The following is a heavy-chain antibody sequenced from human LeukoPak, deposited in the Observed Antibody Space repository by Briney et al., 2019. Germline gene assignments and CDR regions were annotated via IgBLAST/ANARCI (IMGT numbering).Heavy chain of an antibody. J-gene: IGHJ4*02. CDR1: GGTFSSYA. D-gene: IGHD3-10*01. V-gene: IGHV1-69*13. CDR2: IIPIFGTA. Sequence: GASVKVSCKASGGTFSSYAISWVRQAPGQGLEWMGGIIPIFGTANYAQKFQGRVTITADESTSTAYMELSSLRSEDTAVYYCARDESSQGPLRDTWGFRFDYWGQGTLVTVSS. CDR3: ARDESSQGPLRDTWGFRFDY.